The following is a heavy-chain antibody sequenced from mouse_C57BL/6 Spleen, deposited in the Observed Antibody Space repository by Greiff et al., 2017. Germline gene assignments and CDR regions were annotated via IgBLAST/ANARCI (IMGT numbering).Heavy chain of an antibody. Sequence: EVQGVESGGGLVQPGGSMKLSCAASGFTFSDAWMDWVRQSPEKGLEWVAEIRNKANNHAPYYAGSVKGRFTISRDDSKSSVYLRMNSLRAEDTGIYYCTRNSSDYWGQGTTLTVSS. CDR1: GFTFSDAW. CDR3: TRNSSDY. J-gene: IGHJ2*01. D-gene: IGHD1-3*01. CDR2: IRNKANNHAP. V-gene: IGHV6-6*01.